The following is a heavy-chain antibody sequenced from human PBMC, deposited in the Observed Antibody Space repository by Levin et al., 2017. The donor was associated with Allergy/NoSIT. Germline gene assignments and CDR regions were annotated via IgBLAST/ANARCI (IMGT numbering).Heavy chain of an antibody. CDR2: ISSSSTYI. Sequence: PGGSLRLSCAASGFTFRSYSMNWVRQAPGKGPEWVSTISSSSTYIYYADSVKGRFTISRDNAKNSLDLQMNSVRGEDTAVYYCARDLSSGNPGGFDYWGQGTLVTVSS. J-gene: IGHJ4*02. V-gene: IGHV3-21*01. D-gene: IGHD6-19*01. CDR1: GFTFRSYS. CDR3: ARDLSSGNPGGFDY.